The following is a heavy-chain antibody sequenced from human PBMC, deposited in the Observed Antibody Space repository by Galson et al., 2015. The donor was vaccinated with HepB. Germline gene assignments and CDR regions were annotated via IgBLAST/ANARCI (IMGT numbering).Heavy chain of an antibody. CDR3: ARLLPPYYHDSSGYFAY. CDR1: GYSFTSYW. D-gene: IGHD3-22*01. V-gene: IGHV5-51*03. CDR2: IYPGDSDT. J-gene: IGHJ4*02. Sequence: QSGAEVKKPGESLKISCKGSGYSFTSYWIVWVRQMPGKGLEWMGIIYPGDSDTRYSPSFQGQVTISADKSISTAYLQWSSLKASDTAMYYCARLLPPYYHDSSGYFAYWGQGTLVTVSS.